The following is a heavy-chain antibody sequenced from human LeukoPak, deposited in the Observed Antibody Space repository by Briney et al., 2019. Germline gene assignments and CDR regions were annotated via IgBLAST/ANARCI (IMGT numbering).Heavy chain of an antibody. Sequence: GGSLRLSCAASGFTFSDYYMSWIRQAPGKGLEWVSYISSSGSTIYYADSVKGRFTISRDNAKNSLYLQMNSLRAEDTAVYYCAKDKSLRMVRGVIIGYFDYWGQGTLVTVSS. J-gene: IGHJ4*02. CDR1: GFTFSDYY. V-gene: IGHV3-11*04. D-gene: IGHD3-10*01. CDR2: ISSSGSTI. CDR3: AKDKSLRMVRGVIIGYFDY.